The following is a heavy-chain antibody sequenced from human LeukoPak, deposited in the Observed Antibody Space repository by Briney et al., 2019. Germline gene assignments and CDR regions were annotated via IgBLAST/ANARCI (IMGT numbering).Heavy chain of an antibody. D-gene: IGHD3-16*01. CDR2: IYHSGST. J-gene: IGHJ4*02. Sequence: PSETLSLTCTVSGGSISSYYWSWIRQPPGKGLEWIGSIYHSGSTYYNPSLKSRVTISVDTSKNQFSLKLSSVTAADTAVYYCARVGDYALKDWGQGTLVAVSS. CDR1: GGSISSYY. CDR3: ARVGDYALKD. V-gene: IGHV4-59*12.